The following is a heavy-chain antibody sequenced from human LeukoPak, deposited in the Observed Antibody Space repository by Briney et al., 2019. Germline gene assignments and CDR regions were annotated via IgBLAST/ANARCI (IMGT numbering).Heavy chain of an antibody. J-gene: IGHJ5*02. CDR3: ARHVIVVVPAAIRRDWFDP. D-gene: IGHD2-2*02. V-gene: IGHV4-61*02. CDR2: IYTSGST. Sequence: ASQTLSLTCTVSGGSISSGSYYWSWIRQPAGKGLEWIGRIYTSGSTNYNPSLKSRVTISVDTSKNQFSLKLSSVTAADTAVYYCARHVIVVVPAAIRRDWFDPWGQGTLVTVSS. CDR1: GGSISSGSYY.